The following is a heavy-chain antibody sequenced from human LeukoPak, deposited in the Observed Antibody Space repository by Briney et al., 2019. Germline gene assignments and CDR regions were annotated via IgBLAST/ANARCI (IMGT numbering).Heavy chain of an antibody. Sequence: GGSLRLSCAASGFTFSSYSMNWVRQAPGKGLEWVSSSSSSSYIYYADSVKGRFTISRDNAKNSLYLQMNSLRAEDTAVYYCASQVGSGSYFPGDYWGQGTLVTVSS. J-gene: IGHJ4*02. D-gene: IGHD1-26*01. V-gene: IGHV3-21*01. CDR2: SSSSSYI. CDR1: GFTFSSYS. CDR3: ASQVGSGSYFPGDY.